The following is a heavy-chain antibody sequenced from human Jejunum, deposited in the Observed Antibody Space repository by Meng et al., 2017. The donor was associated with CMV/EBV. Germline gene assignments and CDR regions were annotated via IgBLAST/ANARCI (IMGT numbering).Heavy chain of an antibody. Sequence: EDLLEPGPGLGMTSPTLSPHCIVSRGSVSSASYLWSCRRQPAGKGLEGIGRMYSSGSTYYNPSIKSRLTMSIDTSKNQFSLELSSVTAADTAVYYCARMTGTNYFDYWGQGTLVTVSS. J-gene: IGHJ4*02. D-gene: IGHD3-9*01. CDR1: RGSVSSASYL. CDR3: ARMTGTNYFDY. CDR2: MYSSGST. V-gene: IGHV4-61*02.